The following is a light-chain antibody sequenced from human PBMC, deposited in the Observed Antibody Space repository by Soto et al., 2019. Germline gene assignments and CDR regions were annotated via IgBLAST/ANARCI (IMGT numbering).Light chain of an antibody. CDR3: QHYNVYPLT. J-gene: IGKJ1*01. Sequence: DIQMTQSPSTLSASVGDRVTITCRASQSIKNWLAWYQQKPGEAPKLLIYKASTLESGVPSRFSGSGSGTEFTLTISCLQPDDFATYYCQHYNVYPLTFGQGTKVDIK. CDR2: KAS. CDR1: QSIKNW. V-gene: IGKV1-5*03.